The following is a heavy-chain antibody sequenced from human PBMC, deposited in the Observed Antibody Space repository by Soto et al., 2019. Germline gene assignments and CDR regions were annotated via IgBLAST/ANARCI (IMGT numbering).Heavy chain of an antibody. Sequence: PVGSLRLSCAASGFTFSSYGMHWVRQAPGRGLEWVAVISYDGSNKYYADSVKGRFTISRDNSKNTLYLQMNSLRAEDTAVYYCAKAELSYYYYYGMDVWGQGTTVTVSS. CDR2: ISYDGSNK. J-gene: IGHJ6*02. CDR1: GFTFSSYG. CDR3: AKAELSYYYYYGMDV. D-gene: IGHD1-7*01. V-gene: IGHV3-30*18.